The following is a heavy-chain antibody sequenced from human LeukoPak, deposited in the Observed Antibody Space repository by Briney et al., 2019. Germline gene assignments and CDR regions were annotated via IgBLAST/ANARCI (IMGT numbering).Heavy chain of an antibody. V-gene: IGHV5-51*01. CDR3: ARQTSSSSRVDF. D-gene: IGHD6-6*01. CDR1: GYMFSNYW. J-gene: IGHJ4*02. Sequence: GESLKISCKGSGYMFSNYWIGSVRQMPGKSLEWMGTIYPGDSDTTYSPSLQGQVTISADKSISTAYLQWNSLKASDTAMYFCARQTSSSSRVDFWGQGTLVTVSS. CDR2: IYPGDSDT.